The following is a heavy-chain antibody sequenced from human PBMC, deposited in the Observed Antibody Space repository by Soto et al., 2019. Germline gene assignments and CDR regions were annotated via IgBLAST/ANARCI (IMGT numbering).Heavy chain of an antibody. Sequence: PSETLSLTCTVSGGSISSGGYYWSWIRQHPGKGLEWIGYIYYSGSTYYNPSLKSRVTISVDTSKNQFSLKLSSVTAADTAVYYCARVSYGSSGDDYGTVNTDWYSLPWGRGPLITAPQ. V-gene: IGHV4-31*03. CDR3: ARVSYGSSGDDYGTVNTDWYSLP. D-gene: IGHD5-12*01. CDR1: GGSISSGGYY. J-gene: IGHJ2*01. CDR2: IYYSGST.